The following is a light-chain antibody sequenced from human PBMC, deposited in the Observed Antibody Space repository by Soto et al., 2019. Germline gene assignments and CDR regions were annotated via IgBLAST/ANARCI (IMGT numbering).Light chain of an antibody. J-gene: IGKJ4*01. CDR3: QQSYTTPPLT. V-gene: IGKV1-39*01. Sequence: DIQMTQSPSSLSASVGDRVTITCRAGQTISMYLNWYQQKPGKAPILLISAASSLQSGVPSRFNGSGSGTDFNLTISSLQPEDFATYYCQQSYTTPPLTFGGGTKVDIK. CDR2: AAS. CDR1: QTISMY.